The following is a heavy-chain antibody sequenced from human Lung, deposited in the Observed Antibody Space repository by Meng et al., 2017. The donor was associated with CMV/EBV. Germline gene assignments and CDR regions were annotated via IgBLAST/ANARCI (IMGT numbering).Heavy chain of an antibody. CDR1: GVTFSSSV. D-gene: IGHD6-13*01. CDR3: ASIAKYSSSWHN. J-gene: IGHJ4*02. Sequence: SLKISXVDSGVTFSSSVFHWVRQAPGKGLEWVGRSRNKANSYTTDYAASVKGRFTISRDDSKNSLYLQMNSLKTEDTAVYYCASIAKYSSSWHNWGQGTLVTVSS. V-gene: IGHV3-72*01. CDR2: SRNKANSYTT.